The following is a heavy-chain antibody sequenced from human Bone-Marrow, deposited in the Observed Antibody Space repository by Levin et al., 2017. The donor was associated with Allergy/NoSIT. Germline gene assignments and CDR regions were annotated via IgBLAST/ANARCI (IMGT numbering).Heavy chain of an antibody. CDR3: ARVGHVRESSGTSWYSVSYYYMDV. CDR2: IYTSGST. Sequence: PSETLSLTCTVSGGSISSGNYYWSWIRQPAGERLEWIGRIYTSGSTNYNPSLKSRVTISLDTSKNQFSLKLTSVTAADTAVYYCARVGHVRESSGTSWYSVSYYYMDVWGKGTTVTVSS. CDR1: GGSISSGNYY. V-gene: IGHV4-61*02. J-gene: IGHJ6*03. D-gene: IGHD2-2*02.